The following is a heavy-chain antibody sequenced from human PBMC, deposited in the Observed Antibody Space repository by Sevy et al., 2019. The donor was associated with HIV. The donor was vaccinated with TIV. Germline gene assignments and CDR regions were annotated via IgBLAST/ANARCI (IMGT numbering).Heavy chain of an antibody. Sequence: GGSLRLSCAASGFTFSSYSMNWVRQAPGKGLEWVSYISSSSTIYYADSVKGRFTISRDNAKNSLYLQMNSLRDEDTAVYYCARASLFAGFPYYFDYWGQGTLVTVSS. CDR3: ARASLFAGFPYYFDY. D-gene: IGHD3-3*01. V-gene: IGHV3-48*02. CDR1: GFTFSSYS. J-gene: IGHJ4*02. CDR2: ISSSSTI.